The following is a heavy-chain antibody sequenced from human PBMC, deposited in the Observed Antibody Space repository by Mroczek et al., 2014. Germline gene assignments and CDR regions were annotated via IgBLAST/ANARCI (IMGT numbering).Heavy chain of an antibody. Sequence: QVQLVESGPGLVKPSETLSLTCSVSGGTISSSSHYWSWVRQPPGKGLEWIGSIFYSGSTYYNPSLKSRVAMSVDTSKNQFSLKLSSVTAADTAVYFCARRETYDILTDYYYFDFWGQGTLATSPQ. CDR2: IFYSGST. J-gene: IGHJ4*02. V-gene: IGHV4-39*01. CDR3: ARRETYDILTDYYYFDF. D-gene: IGHD3-9*01. CDR1: GGTISSSSHY.